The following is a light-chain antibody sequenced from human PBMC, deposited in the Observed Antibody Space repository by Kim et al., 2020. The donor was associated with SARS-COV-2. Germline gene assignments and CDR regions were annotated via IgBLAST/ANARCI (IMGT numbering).Light chain of an antibody. V-gene: IGLV3-19*01. Sequence: VALGQTVRITCKGDSLRSYYATWYQQKPGKAPILVIYGKNNRPSGIPDRFSGSSSGNTASLTITGTQAGDEADYYCNSRDSNENVFFGGGTQLTVL. CDR3: NSRDSNENVF. J-gene: IGLJ2*01. CDR1: SLRSYY. CDR2: GKN.